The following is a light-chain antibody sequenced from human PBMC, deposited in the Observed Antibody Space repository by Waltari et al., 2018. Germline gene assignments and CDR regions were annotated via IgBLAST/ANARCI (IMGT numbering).Light chain of an antibody. Sequence: DIQMIQSPSTLSASVGDRVTISCRASQTISSWLAWYQQKPGEAPRLLIYKASSLASGVPSRFSGSGSGTEFTLTISSLQPDDFATYYCQQYNNYSRTFGQGTKVEIK. J-gene: IGKJ1*01. V-gene: IGKV1-5*03. CDR3: QQYNNYSRT. CDR2: KAS. CDR1: QTISSW.